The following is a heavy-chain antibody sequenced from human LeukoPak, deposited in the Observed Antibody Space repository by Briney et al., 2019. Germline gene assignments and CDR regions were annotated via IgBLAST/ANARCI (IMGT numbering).Heavy chain of an antibody. CDR2: IKQDGSEK. CDR3: ARDMKLELPASSGYYYGMDV. D-gene: IGHD1-7*01. CDR1: GFTLSSYW. J-gene: IGHJ6*02. V-gene: IGHV3-7*01. Sequence: PGGSLRLSRAAAGFTLSSYWMSWARQAPGKGREWVANIKQDGSEKTYVDSVKGRFTMSRNNAKNSLYLQMNRLRAEDTAVYYCARDMKLELPASSGYYYGMDVWGQGTTVAVSS.